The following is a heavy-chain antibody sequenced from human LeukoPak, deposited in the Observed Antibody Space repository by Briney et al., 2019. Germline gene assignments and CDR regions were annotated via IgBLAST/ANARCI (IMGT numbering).Heavy chain of an antibody. Sequence: ASVKVSCKASGYTFTGYYMHWVRQAPGQGLERMGWINPNSGGTNYAQKFQGRVTMTRDTSISTAYMELSRLRSDDTAVYYCARDSEQWLVPSGVDYWGQGTLVTVSS. CDR1: GYTFTGYY. CDR3: ARDSEQWLVPSGVDY. CDR2: INPNSGGT. J-gene: IGHJ4*02. V-gene: IGHV1-2*02. D-gene: IGHD6-19*01.